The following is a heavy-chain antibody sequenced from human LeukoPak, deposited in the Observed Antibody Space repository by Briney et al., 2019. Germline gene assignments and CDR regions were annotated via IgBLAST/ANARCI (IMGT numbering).Heavy chain of an antibody. CDR3: ASPPKATVTTGYYFDY. Sequence: SETLSLTCTVSGGSISSSSYYWGWIRQPPGKGLEWIGSTYYSGSTYYNPSLKSRVTISVDTSKNQFSLKLSPVTAADTAVYYCASPPKATVTTGYYFDYWGQGTLVTVSS. CDR2: TYYSGST. V-gene: IGHV4-39*01. J-gene: IGHJ4*02. CDR1: GGSISSSSYY. D-gene: IGHD4-17*01.